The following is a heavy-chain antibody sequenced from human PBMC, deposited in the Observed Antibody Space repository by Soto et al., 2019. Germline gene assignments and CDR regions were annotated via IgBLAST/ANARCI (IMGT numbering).Heavy chain of an antibody. CDR3: AGVAV. D-gene: IGHD6-19*01. CDR1: GFTFSKYW. V-gene: IGHV3-7*04. CDR2: IKVDGSEK. J-gene: IGHJ4*02. Sequence: GGSLRLSCAASGFTFSKYWMSWVRQAPGKGLEWVANIKVDGSEKYYVDSVKGRFTISRDNAKNSLYLQMNSLRAEDTAVYYCAGVAVRGQGTLVTVSS.